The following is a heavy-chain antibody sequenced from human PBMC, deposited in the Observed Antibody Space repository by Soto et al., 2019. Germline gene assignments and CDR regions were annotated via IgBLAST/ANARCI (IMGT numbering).Heavy chain of an antibody. V-gene: IGHV3-9*01. CDR1: GFTFDDYA. CDR3: AKDLGSSPYGMDV. J-gene: IGHJ6*02. D-gene: IGHD6-6*01. Sequence: GGSLRLSCAASGFTFDDYAMHWVRQAPGKGLEWVSGISWNSGSTGYADSVKGRFTISRDNAKNSLYLQMNSLRAEDTALYYCAKDLGSSPYGMDVWGQGTTVTVS. CDR2: ISWNSGST.